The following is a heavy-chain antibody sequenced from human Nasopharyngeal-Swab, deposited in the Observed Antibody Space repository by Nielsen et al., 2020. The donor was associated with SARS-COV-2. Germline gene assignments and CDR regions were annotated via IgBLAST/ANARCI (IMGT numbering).Heavy chain of an antibody. V-gene: IGHV4-59*01. D-gene: IGHD6-19*01. CDR2: IYYSGST. CDR3: ARVRTYSSGPDYYFDY. Sequence: SETLSLTCTVSGGSISSYYWSWIRQPPGKGLEWIGYIYYSGSTNYNPSLKSRVTISVDTSKNQFSLKLSSVTAADTAVYYCARVRTYSSGPDYYFDYWGQGTLVTVSS. J-gene: IGHJ4*02. CDR1: GGSISSYY.